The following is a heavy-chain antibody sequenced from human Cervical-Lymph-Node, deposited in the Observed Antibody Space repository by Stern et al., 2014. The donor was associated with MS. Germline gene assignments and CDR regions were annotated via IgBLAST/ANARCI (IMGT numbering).Heavy chain of an antibody. CDR1: GGSVNTGGYY. CDR3: AREGNFLRYYIDY. J-gene: IGHJ4*02. Sequence: QVQLQESGPGLVKPSQTLSLTCTVSGGSVNTGGYYWTWIRQPAGKGLEWIGRIFSSGDTNYNPSLRGRATISVDTPKTQFPLKLDSVTAADTAAYYCAREGNFLRYYIDYWGQGTLVTVSS. V-gene: IGHV4-61*02. CDR2: IFSSGDT. D-gene: IGHD1-7*01.